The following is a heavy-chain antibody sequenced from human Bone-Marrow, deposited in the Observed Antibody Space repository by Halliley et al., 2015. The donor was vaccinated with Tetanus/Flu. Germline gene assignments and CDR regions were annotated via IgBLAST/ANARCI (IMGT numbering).Heavy chain of an antibody. D-gene: IGHD3-10*01. J-gene: IGHJ6*02. V-gene: IGHV3-7*03. CDR3: ARDRRERGISMVRGISTEKDYYYGMDV. Sequence: YVDSVKGRFTISRDNSKNSLYLQMNVLSAEDTAVYYCARDRRERGISMVRGISTEKDYYYGMDVWGQGTTVTVSS.